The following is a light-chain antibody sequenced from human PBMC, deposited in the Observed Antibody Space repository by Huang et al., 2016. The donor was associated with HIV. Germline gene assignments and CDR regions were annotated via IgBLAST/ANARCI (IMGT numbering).Light chain of an antibody. Sequence: EIVLTQSPATLSLSPGERATLSCRASQSVSSYVAWYQQKPGQAPRLLIYHASNRAPGIPARFSGSGSGTDFTLTISSLEPEDFAVYYCQQRTNWPLMYTFGQGTKLEIK. CDR1: QSVSSY. CDR2: HAS. J-gene: IGKJ2*01. CDR3: QQRTNWPLMYT. V-gene: IGKV3-11*01.